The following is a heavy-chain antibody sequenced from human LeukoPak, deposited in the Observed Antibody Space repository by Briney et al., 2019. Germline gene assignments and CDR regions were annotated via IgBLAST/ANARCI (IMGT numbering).Heavy chain of an antibody. D-gene: IGHD2-2*01. V-gene: IGHV3-11*01. Sequence: GGSLRLSCAASGFNFSDFYMSWIRQAPGKGQEWLSSISLSGSTITYAASVKGRVTVSRDNAKNSVVLHILSLRADDTAVYYCAREASCSSTTCYFDYWGQGTLVTVSS. CDR2: ISLSGSTI. CDR1: GFNFSDFY. CDR3: AREASCSSTTCYFDY. J-gene: IGHJ4*02.